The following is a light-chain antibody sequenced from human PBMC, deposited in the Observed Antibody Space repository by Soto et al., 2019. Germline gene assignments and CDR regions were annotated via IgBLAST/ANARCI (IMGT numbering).Light chain of an antibody. CDR1: SSDVGGYNY. J-gene: IGLJ1*01. Sequence: QSALTQPRSVSGSPGQSVTISCTGTSSDVGGYNYVSWYQQHPGRAPKVMIYDVSKRPSGVPDRFSGSKPGNTASLTISGLQAEDEADYYCCSYAGSYTYVFGTGTKV. CDR2: DVS. CDR3: CSYAGSYTYV. V-gene: IGLV2-11*01.